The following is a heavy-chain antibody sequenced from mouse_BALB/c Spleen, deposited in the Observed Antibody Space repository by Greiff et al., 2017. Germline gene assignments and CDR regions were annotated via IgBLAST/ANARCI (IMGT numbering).Heavy chain of an antibody. D-gene: IGHD1-3*01. CDR2: INPYNGDT. V-gene: IGHV1-20*02. CDR3: AREGDNDYAMDY. J-gene: IGHJ4*01. Sequence: VQLQQSGPELVKPGASVKLSCKASGYSFTGYFMNWVMQSPGKSLEWIGRINPYNGDTYYNKKFKDKATLTVDKSSSTAHMELRSLASEDSAVYYCAREGDNDYAMDYWGQGTSVTVSA. CDR1: GYSFTGYF.